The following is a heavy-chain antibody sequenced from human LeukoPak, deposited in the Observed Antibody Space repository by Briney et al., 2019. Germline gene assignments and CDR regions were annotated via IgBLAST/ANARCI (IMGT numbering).Heavy chain of an antibody. V-gene: IGHV4-39*07. J-gene: IGHJ5*02. CDR2: IYYSGST. CDR1: GGSISSSNYY. Sequence: SETLSLTCTVSGGSISSSNYYWGWIRQPPGKGLEWIGSIYYSGSTYYNPSLKSRVTISVDTSKNQFSLKLSSVTAADTAVYYCARDKDIVVVPAAYNWFDPWGQGTLVTVSS. CDR3: ARDKDIVVVPAAYNWFDP. D-gene: IGHD2-2*01.